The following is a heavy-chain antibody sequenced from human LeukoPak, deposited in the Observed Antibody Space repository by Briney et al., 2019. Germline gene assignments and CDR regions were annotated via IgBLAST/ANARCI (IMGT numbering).Heavy chain of an antibody. J-gene: IGHJ4*02. CDR1: GFTFSIFA. CDR2: ISSNGDST. V-gene: IGHV3-64*01. Sequence: GGSLRLSCAASGFTFSIFAMHWVRQAPGRQLEYVSAISSNGDSTYYANSVKARFTISRDNSKNTLYLQMGSLRPEDMAVYYCVRWGYYSNYDYWGQGTLVTVSS. D-gene: IGHD4-11*01. CDR3: VRWGYYSNYDY.